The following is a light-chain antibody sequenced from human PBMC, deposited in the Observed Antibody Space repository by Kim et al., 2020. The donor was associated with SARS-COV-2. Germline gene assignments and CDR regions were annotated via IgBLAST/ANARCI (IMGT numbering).Light chain of an antibody. CDR2: DVA. J-gene: IGLJ1*01. CDR1: SSDVGGYTY. V-gene: IGLV2-11*01. CDR3: CSYVGSYSYV. Sequence: GQSVAISCAGTSSDVGGYTYVSWYQQHPDKAPKLIIYDVAKRPSGVPDRFSGSKSGNTASLTISGLQAEDEADYYCCSYVGSYSYVLGTGTKVTVL.